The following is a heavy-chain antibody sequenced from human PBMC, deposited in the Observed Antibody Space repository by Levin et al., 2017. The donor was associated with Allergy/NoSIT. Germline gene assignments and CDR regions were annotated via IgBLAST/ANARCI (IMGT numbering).Heavy chain of an antibody. CDR3: ARDSGPYCGGDCYPFDY. J-gene: IGHJ4*02. V-gene: IGHV4-59*01. CDR2: IYYSGST. Sequence: SETLSLTCTVSGGSISSYYWSWIRQPPGKGLEWIGYIYYSGSTNYNPSLKSRVTLSVDTSKNPFSLNLGSVTAADTAVYYCARDSGPYCGGDCYPFDYWGQGTLVTVSS. D-gene: IGHD2-21*02. CDR1: GGSISSYY.